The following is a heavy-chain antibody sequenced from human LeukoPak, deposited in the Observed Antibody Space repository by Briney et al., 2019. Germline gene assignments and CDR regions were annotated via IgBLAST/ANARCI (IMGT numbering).Heavy chain of an antibody. D-gene: IGHD7-27*01. CDR3: AKSSAPGGVNWGQYYFDY. CDR2: ISGSGGST. CDR1: GFTFSSYG. J-gene: IGHJ4*02. V-gene: IGHV3-23*01. Sequence: PGGSLRLSCAASGFTFSSYGMHWVRQAPGKGLEWVSAISGSGGSTYYADSVKGRFTISRDNSKNTLYLQMNSLRAEDTAVYYCAKSSAPGGVNWGQYYFDYWGQGTLVTVSS.